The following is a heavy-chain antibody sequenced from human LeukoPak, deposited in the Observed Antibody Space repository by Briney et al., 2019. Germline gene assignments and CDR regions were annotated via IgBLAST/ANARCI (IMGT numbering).Heavy chain of an antibody. CDR2: IYYSGST. CDR3: ASYPYDFWSGYYGMDV. V-gene: IGHV4-39*01. CDR1: GGSISSSSYY. D-gene: IGHD3-3*01. Sequence: SETLSLTCTVSGGSISSSSYYWDWIRQPPGKGLEWIGTIYYSGSTYYNPSLKSRVIIFVDTSKNQFSLELSSVTAADTAVYYCASYPYDFWSGYYGMDVWGQGTTVTVSS. J-gene: IGHJ6*02.